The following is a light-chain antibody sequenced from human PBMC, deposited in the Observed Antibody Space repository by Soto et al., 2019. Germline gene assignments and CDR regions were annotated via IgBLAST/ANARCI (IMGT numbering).Light chain of an antibody. J-gene: IGLJ2*01. CDR3: QSYDSSLSGVV. V-gene: IGLV1-40*01. CDR1: SSNIGAGYD. Sequence: QSLLTQPPSVSGAPGQRVTISCTGSSSNIGAGYDVHWYQQLPGTAPKLLIYGNSNRPSGVPDRFSGSKSGTSASLAITGLQAEDEADYCCQSYDSSLSGVVFGGRTKLT. CDR2: GNS.